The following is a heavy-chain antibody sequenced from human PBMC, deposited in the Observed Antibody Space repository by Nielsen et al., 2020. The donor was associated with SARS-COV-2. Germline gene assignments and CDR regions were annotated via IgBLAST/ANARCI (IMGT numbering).Heavy chain of an antibody. V-gene: IGHV1-2*04. CDR3: ARAYCDSTTCYRHAFDI. CDR1: GYTFTGYY. Sequence: ASVKVSCKASGYTFTGYYMHWVRQAPGQGLEWMGWINPNSGGTNYAQKFQGWVTMTRDTSISTAYMELSRLRSEDSAVYFCARAYCDSTTCYRHAFDIWGQGTLVTVSS. CDR2: INPNSGGT. D-gene: IGHD2-2*02. J-gene: IGHJ3*02.